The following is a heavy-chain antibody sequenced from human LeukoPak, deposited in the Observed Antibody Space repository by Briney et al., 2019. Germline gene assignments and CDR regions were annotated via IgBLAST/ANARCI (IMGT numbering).Heavy chain of an antibody. CDR2: IYVGDSDT. Sequence: GDSLKISCKGSGHTFSISWIGWVRQKPGEGLEWMGIIYVGDSDTRYNPSFQGQVTISADRSTSTAYLQWSSLKSSDTAIYYCARCGHYDAYRVWGQGTLVRVSS. CDR1: GHTFSISW. V-gene: IGHV5-51*01. CDR3: ARCGHYDAYRV. J-gene: IGHJ3*01. D-gene: IGHD2-21*02.